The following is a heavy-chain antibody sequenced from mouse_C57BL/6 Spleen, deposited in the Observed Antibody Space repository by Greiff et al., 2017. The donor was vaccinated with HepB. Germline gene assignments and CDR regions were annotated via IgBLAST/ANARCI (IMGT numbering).Heavy chain of an antibody. V-gene: IGHV14-2*01. CDR3: ARTVPWEFDV. Sequence: EVQLQQSGAELVKPGASVKLSCTASGFNIKDYYMHWVKQRTEQGLEWIGRIDPEDGETKYAAKFQGKATITADTSSNTAYLQLSSLTSEDTAVYSCARTVPWEFDVWGTGTTVTVSS. CDR1: GFNIKDYY. J-gene: IGHJ1*03. CDR2: IDPEDGET.